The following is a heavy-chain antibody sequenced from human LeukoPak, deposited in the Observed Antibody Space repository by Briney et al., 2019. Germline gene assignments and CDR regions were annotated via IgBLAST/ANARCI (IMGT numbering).Heavy chain of an antibody. CDR2: IYYSGST. CDR1: GGSPSRSSFY. D-gene: IGHD3-16*01. CDR3: ARHLRGEYYFDY. V-gene: IGHV4-39*01. J-gene: IGHJ4*02. Sequence: LGTPSPPFPVSGGSPSRSSFYLGWVPPPPRKGVGWIGSIYYSGSTYYNPSLKSRVTISVDTSKNQFSLKLSSVTAADTAVYYCARHLRGEYYFDYWGQGTLVTVSS.